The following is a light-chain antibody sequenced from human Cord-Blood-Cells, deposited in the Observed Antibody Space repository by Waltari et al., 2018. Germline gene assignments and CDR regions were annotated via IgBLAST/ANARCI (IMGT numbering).Light chain of an antibody. J-gene: IGLJ3*02. V-gene: IGLV2-14*01. CDR1: SSDVGGYNY. CDR2: EVS. Sequence: QSALTQPASVSGSPGQSITISCTGTSSDVGGYNYVSWYQPHPGKAPKRMIYEVSNRPSGVSNRFSGSKSGNTASLTISGLQAEDEADYYCSSYTSSSTWVFGGGTKLTVL. CDR3: SSYTSSSTWV.